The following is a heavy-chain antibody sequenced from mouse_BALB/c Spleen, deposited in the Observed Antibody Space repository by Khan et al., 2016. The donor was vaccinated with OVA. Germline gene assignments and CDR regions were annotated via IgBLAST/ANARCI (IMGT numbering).Heavy chain of an antibody. CDR1: GFSLTTYG. J-gene: IGHJ3*01. Sequence: QMQLEESGPGLVQPSQSLSITCTVSGFSLTTYGVHWVRQSPGKGLEWLGAIWSGGSTDYNAAFISRLSISKDNSKSQVFFKMNSLQDNTTAIYYCTRNYDYDECLAYWGQGTLVTVSA. D-gene: IGHD2-4*01. V-gene: IGHV2-2*02. CDR2: IWSGGST. CDR3: TRNYDYDECLAY.